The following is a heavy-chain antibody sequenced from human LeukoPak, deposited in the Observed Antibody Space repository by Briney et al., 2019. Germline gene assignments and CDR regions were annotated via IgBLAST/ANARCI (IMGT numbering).Heavy chain of an antibody. CDR1: GGSISSGGYY. V-gene: IGHV4-31*03. CDR2: IYYNGST. J-gene: IGHJ4*02. D-gene: IGHD2/OR15-2a*01. Sequence: SETLSLTCTVSGGSISSGGYYWSWIRQHPGTGLEWIGYIYYNGSTYYNPSLKSRVTISVDTSKNQFSLKLSSVTAADTAVYYCARNSVTTADYWGQGTLVTVSS. CDR3: ARNSVTTADY.